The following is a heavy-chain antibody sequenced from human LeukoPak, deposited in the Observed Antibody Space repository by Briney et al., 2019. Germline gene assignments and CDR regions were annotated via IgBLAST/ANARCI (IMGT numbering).Heavy chain of an antibody. CDR1: GGTFSSYA. V-gene: IGHV1-46*01. Sequence: ASVKVSCKASGGTFSSYAISWVRQAPGQGLEWMGIINPSGGTTNYAQKYQGRVTMTRDTSTSTVYMELSSLRSEDTAVYYCARAGGGDGYNYVYWGQGTLVTVSS. J-gene: IGHJ4*02. CDR2: INPSGGTT. CDR3: ARAGGGDGYNYVY. D-gene: IGHD5-24*01.